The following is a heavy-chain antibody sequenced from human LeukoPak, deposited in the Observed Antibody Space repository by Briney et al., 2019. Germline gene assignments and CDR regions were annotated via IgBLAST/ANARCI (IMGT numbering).Heavy chain of an antibody. J-gene: IGHJ3*02. CDR2: IHLSLGT. D-gene: IGHD6-13*01. CDR3: ARHSGHSSTNDAFDI. V-gene: IGHV4-38-2*02. CDR1: NYSISSGYY. Sequence: SETLSLTCIVSNYSISSGYYWGWFRQPPGEGLEWIASIHLSLGTAYNPSLKSRVTISADTSKNQFSLKLTSVTAADTAVYYCARHSGHSSTNDAFDIWGQGTMVIVSS.